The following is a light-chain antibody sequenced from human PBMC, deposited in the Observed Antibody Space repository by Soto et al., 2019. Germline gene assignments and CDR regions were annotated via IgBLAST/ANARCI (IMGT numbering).Light chain of an antibody. CDR3: QQYNNWPPIT. CDR2: GAS. V-gene: IGKV3-15*01. CDR1: QSVSSN. J-gene: IGKJ5*01. Sequence: EIVITQSPSTLSVSPGERATLSCRASQSVSSNLAWYQQKPGQAPRLLIYGASTRATGIPARFSGSGSGTEFTLTISSLQSEDFTVYYCQQYNNWPPITFGQGTRLEIK.